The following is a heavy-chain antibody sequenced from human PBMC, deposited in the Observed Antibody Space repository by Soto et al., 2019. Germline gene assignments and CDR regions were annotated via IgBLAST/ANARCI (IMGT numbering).Heavy chain of an antibody. V-gene: IGHV3-23*01. CDR3: AKDLGIITIFGVVITDQTLYGMDV. J-gene: IGHJ6*02. Sequence: GSLRLSCAASGFTFSSYAMSWVRQAPGKGLEWVSAISGSGGSTYYADSVKGRFTISRDNSKNTLYLQMNSLRAEDTAVYYCAKDLGIITIFGVVITDQTLYGMDVWGQGTTVTVSS. D-gene: IGHD3-3*01. CDR1: GFTFSSYA. CDR2: ISGSGGST.